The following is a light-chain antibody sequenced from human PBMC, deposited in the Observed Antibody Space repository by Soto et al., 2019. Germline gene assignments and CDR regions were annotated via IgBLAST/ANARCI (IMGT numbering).Light chain of an antibody. V-gene: IGLV1-40*01. CDR3: QSYDSSLSGHVV. CDR2: GNT. J-gene: IGLJ2*01. Sequence: QSVLTQPPSVSGAPGQRVTISCTGSSSNIGAGYDVHWYQQLPGTAPKVLIHGNTNRPSGVPDRFSGSKSGTSASLAITGLQVEDEADYYCQSYDSSLSGHVVFGGGTKVTVL. CDR1: SSNIGAGYD.